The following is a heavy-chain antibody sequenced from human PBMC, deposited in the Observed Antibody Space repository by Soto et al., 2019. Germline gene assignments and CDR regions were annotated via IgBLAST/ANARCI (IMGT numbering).Heavy chain of an antibody. CDR2: ISSSGGTT. D-gene: IGHD5-18*01. J-gene: IGHJ4*02. CDR3: AKSGYSYASAYDS. CDR1: AFTFSNSA. V-gene: IGHV3-23*01. Sequence: GGSLRLSCEASAFTFSNSAMSWVRQAPGKGLEWVSLISSSGGTTYYADSVKGRFTISRDNFKNTLYLEMNSLRAEDTAVYYCAKSGYSYASAYDSWGQGTLVTVSS.